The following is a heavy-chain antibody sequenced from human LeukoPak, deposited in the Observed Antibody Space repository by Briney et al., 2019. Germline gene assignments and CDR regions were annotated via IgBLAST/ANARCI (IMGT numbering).Heavy chain of an antibody. J-gene: IGHJ4*02. Sequence: GRSLRLSCAASGFTFSSYATHWVRQAPGKGLEWVAVISYDGSNKYYADSVKGRFTISRDNSKNTLYLQMNSLRAEDTAVYYCARDLGYWGQGTLVTVSS. CDR2: ISYDGSNK. V-gene: IGHV3-30*04. CDR3: ARDLGY. CDR1: GFTFSSYA. D-gene: IGHD7-27*01.